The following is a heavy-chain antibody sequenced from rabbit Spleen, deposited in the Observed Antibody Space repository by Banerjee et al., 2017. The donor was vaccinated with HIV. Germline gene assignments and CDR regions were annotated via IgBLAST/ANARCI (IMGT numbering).Heavy chain of an antibody. J-gene: IGHJ6*01. CDR2: IDAGSSGST. CDR3: ARDAGTSFSTYGMDL. D-gene: IGHD8-1*01. V-gene: IGHV1S45*01. Sequence: QEQLEESGGGLVQPEGSLTLTCAASGFSFSAIYYICWVRQAPGKGLEWIACIDAGSSGSTAYANWVIGRFTISRTSSTTVTLQMTSLTAADTATYFCARDAGTSFSTYGMDLWGPGTLVTVS. CDR1: GFSFSAIYY.